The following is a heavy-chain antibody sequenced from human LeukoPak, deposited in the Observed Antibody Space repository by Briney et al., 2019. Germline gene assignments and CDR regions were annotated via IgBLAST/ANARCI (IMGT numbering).Heavy chain of an antibody. V-gene: IGHV4-39*07. CDR3: ARDRTHYYYYMDV. CDR2: IYYSGST. Sequence: SETLSLTCTVSGGSISSSSYYWGWIRQPPGKGLEWIGSIYYSGSTYYNPSLKSRVTISVDTSKNQFSLKLSSVTAADTAVYYCARDRTHYYYYMDVWGKGTTVTVSS. D-gene: IGHD1-7*01. CDR1: GGSISSSSYY. J-gene: IGHJ6*03.